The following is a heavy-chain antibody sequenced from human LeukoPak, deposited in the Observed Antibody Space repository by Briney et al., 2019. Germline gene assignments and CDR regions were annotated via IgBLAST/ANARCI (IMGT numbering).Heavy chain of an antibody. CDR3: AGDGRNWSFDY. J-gene: IGHJ4*02. CDR1: GYTFSSHK. CDR2: IDPNGGST. Sequence: ASVKVSCKASGYTFSSHKMHCVRQAPGQGLEWMGIIDPNGGSTTYAQKFQGRVTMTRDTSTSTVYMELSSLRSEDTAVYYCAGDGRNWSFDYWGQGTLVTVSS. D-gene: IGHD1-1*01. V-gene: IGHV1-46*01.